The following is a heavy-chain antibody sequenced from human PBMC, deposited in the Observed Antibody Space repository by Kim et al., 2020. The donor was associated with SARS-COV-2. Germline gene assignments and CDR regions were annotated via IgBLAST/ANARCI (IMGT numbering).Heavy chain of an antibody. CDR3: VRDRGGWGSFDY. V-gene: IGHV4-31*03. CDR2: IYYSGST. D-gene: IGHD3-10*01. CDR1: GGSITSGGNY. J-gene: IGHJ4*02. Sequence: SETLSLTCTVSGGSITSGGNYWSWIRHHPGKGLEWIGNIYYSGSTYYNPSLKGRVTISADMRKNRFSLNLNSVTAADTAVYFCVRDRGGWGSFDYWGQGTLVTVSS.